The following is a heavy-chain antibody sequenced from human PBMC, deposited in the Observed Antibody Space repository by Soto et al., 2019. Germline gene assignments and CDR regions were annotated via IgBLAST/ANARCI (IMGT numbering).Heavy chain of an antibody. Sequence: QVQLVASGGGVVHLGRSLTLSCAASGFTFNRHAIHWVRQAPGKGLEWVTVISRDGTNKYFADSVKGRFTISRDNAKNTVFLQMNSLRREDTAVYYCARSRSGAVADSFDYWGQVTPVTVSS. CDR3: ARSRSGAVADSFDY. D-gene: IGHD3-10*01. CDR1: GFTFNRHA. J-gene: IGHJ4*02. CDR2: ISRDGTNK. V-gene: IGHV3-30-3*01.